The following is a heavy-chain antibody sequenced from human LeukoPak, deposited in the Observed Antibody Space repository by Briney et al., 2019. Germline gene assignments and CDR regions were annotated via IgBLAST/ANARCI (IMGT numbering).Heavy chain of an antibody. V-gene: IGHV3-21*01. J-gene: IGHJ4*02. CDR2: ISSSSSYI. CDR3: ARGYCSGGSCYGDN. Sequence: GGSLRLSCAASGFTFSSYSMNWVRQAPGKGLVWVSSISSSSSYIYYADSVKGRFTVSRDNAKNSLYLQMNSLRDEDTAVYYCARGYCSGGSCYGDNWGQGTLVTVSS. CDR1: GFTFSSYS. D-gene: IGHD2-15*01.